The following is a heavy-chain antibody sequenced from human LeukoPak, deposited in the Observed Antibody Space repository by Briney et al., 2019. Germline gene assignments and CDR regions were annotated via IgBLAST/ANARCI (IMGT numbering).Heavy chain of an antibody. V-gene: IGHV1-69*01. Sequence: SVKVSCKASGGTFNIYAIYWVRQAPGQGLEWMGGIIPLFDSPNYAQKFQGRVTISADESTKTAYMELNSLRSEDTAVYYRARGIEEYSKSSGWFDPWGQGTLVTVSS. D-gene: IGHD6-6*01. CDR2: IIPLFDSP. CDR3: ARGIEEYSKSSGWFDP. J-gene: IGHJ5*02. CDR1: GGTFNIYA.